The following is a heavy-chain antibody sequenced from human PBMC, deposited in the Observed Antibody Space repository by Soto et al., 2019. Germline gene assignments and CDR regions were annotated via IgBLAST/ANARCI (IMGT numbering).Heavy chain of an antibody. Sequence: QVTLKESGPVLVKPTETLTLTCTVSGFSLSNARMGVSWIRQPPGKALEWLAHIFSNDEKSYSTSLKSRLTIPKDTSKSQVVLTMTNMDPVDTATYYCARIVGTMVRGVPYYYYGMDVWGQGTTVTVSS. D-gene: IGHD3-10*01. CDR3: ARIVGTMVRGVPYYYYGMDV. V-gene: IGHV2-26*01. J-gene: IGHJ6*02. CDR1: GFSLSNARMG. CDR2: IFSNDEK.